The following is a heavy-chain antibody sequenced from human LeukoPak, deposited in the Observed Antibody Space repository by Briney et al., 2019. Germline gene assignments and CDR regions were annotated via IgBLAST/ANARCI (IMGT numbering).Heavy chain of an antibody. CDR3: ARGAGFEGGNSIGDAFDI. CDR2: ISTSSSYI. D-gene: IGHD4-23*01. CDR1: GFTFSSYN. Sequence: PGGSLRLSCAASGFTFSSYNMNWVRQAPGKGLEWVSFISTSSSYIYYADSVKGRFTISRDNAKNSLYLQMNSLRAEDTALYYCARGAGFEGGNSIGDAFDIWGQGTMVTVSS. J-gene: IGHJ3*02. V-gene: IGHV3-21*04.